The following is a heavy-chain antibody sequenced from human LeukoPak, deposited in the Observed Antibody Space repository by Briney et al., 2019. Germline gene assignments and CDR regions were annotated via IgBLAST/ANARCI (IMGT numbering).Heavy chain of an antibody. CDR3: ATALRFLEWLPPVALYY. CDR2: FDPEDGET. D-gene: IGHD3-3*01. Sequence: ASVKVSCKVSGYTLTELSMHWVRQPPGKGLEWVGGFDPEDGETIYEQKFQGSVTMTEDKSTDTAYMELSSLRSHDTAVYYCATALRFLEWLPPVALYYRGQGTLVTVSP. V-gene: IGHV1-24*01. CDR1: GYTLTELS. J-gene: IGHJ4*02.